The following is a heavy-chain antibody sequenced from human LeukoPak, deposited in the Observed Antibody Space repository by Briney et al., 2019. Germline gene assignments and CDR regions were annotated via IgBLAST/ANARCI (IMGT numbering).Heavy chain of an antibody. CDR2: ISSSGSTI. Sequence: GGSLRLSCAASGFTLSDYYMSWIRQAPGEGLEWVSYISSSGSTIYYADSVKGRFTISRDNAKNSLYLQMNSLRAEDTAVYYWARAPDWANWFDPWGQGTLVTVSS. CDR3: ARAPDWANWFDP. V-gene: IGHV3-11*01. D-gene: IGHD2-21*01. J-gene: IGHJ5*02. CDR1: GFTLSDYY.